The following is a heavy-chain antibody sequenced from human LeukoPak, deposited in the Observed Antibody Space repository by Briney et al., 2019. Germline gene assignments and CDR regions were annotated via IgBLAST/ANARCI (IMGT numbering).Heavy chain of an antibody. Sequence: GGSLRLSCAASGFSFRKYWMSWVRQTPGKGLEWVANIKQDGSDKYYVDSVKGRFTISRDNARSSLHLQMNSLRVEDTAMYYCLIDPHYDSSGSYHGFDDWGQGTQVTVYS. V-gene: IGHV3-7*01. CDR1: GFSFRKYW. CDR2: IKQDGSDK. D-gene: IGHD3-22*01. J-gene: IGHJ4*02. CDR3: LIDPHYDSSGSYHGFDD.